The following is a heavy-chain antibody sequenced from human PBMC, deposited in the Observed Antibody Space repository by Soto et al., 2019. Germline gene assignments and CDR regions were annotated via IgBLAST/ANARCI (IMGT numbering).Heavy chain of an antibody. J-gene: IGHJ4*02. CDR1: GGTFSSYA. V-gene: IGHV1-69*13. CDR2: IIPIFGTA. CDR3: ARSRRIAAAGTDY. Sequence: ASVKVSCKASGGTFSSYAISWVRQAPGQGLEWMGGIIPIFGTANYAQKFQGRVTITADESTSTAYMELSSLRSEDTAVYYCARSRRIAAAGTDYWGQGTLVTVSS. D-gene: IGHD6-13*01.